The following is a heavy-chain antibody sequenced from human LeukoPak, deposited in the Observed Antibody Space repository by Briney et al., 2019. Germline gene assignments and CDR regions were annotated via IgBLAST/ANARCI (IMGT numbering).Heavy chain of an antibody. Sequence: GGSLRLSCAASGFTFKNYVIHWVRQAPGKGLEWVAVISYDGSNKYYADSVKGRFTISRDNSKNTLYLQMNSLRAEDTAVYYCARGGCSGGSCYFDYWGQGTLVTVSS. V-gene: IGHV3-30*04. CDR3: ARGGCSGGSCYFDY. J-gene: IGHJ4*02. CDR2: ISYDGSNK. CDR1: GFTFKNYV. D-gene: IGHD2-15*01.